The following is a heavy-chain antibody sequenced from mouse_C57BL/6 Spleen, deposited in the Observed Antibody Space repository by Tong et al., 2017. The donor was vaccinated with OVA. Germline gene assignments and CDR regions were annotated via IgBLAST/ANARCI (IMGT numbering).Heavy chain of an antibody. V-gene: IGHV10-1*01. D-gene: IGHD1-1*01. Sequence: EVQLQESGGGLVQPKGSLKLSCAASGFSFNTYAMNWVRQAPGKGLEWVARIRSKSNNYATYYADSVKDRFTISRDDSESMLYLQMNNLKTEDTAMYYCVREGSYYYGSSYGAYWGQGTLVTVSA. J-gene: IGHJ3*01. CDR1: GFSFNTYA. CDR2: IRSKSNNYAT. CDR3: VREGSYYYGSSYGAY.